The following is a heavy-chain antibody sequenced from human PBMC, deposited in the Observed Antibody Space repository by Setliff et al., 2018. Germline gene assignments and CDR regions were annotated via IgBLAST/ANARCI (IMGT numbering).Heavy chain of an antibody. CDR1: DFTFSSYD. V-gene: IGHV3-30*02. Sequence: GGSLRLSCAASDFTFSSYDMHWVRQAPGKGLEWVAFIRWGGTRKDYADSVKGRFTISRDNAKKSLYLQMNSLRVEDTAVYYCVRVNIIVIPAAAESDYYYYYYMDVWGKGTTVTVSS. J-gene: IGHJ6*03. CDR2: IRWGGTRK. D-gene: IGHD2-2*01. CDR3: VRVNIIVIPAAAESDYYYYYYMDV.